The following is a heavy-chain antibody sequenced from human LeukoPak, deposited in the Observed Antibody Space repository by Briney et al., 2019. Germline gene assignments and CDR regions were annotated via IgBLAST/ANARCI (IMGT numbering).Heavy chain of an antibody. CDR1: GGSISSTTAY. J-gene: IGHJ4*02. CDR2: IFYSGST. D-gene: IGHD4-23*01. Sequence: SETLSLTCTVSGGSISSTTAYWAWIRQPPGKGLEWIGSIFYSGSTYYNPSLKSRVTISVDTSKNQVSLKLSSVTAADTAVYYCARAVTTVVTKTFDYWGQGSLVTVSS. CDR3: ARAVTTVVTKTFDY. V-gene: IGHV4-39*07.